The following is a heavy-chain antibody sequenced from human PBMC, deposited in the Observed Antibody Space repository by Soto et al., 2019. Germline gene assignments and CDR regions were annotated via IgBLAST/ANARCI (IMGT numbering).Heavy chain of an antibody. CDR3: ARAGLTTLELATIY. D-gene: IGHD5-12*01. CDR2: INANSGVT. CDR1: RYTFTDYY. J-gene: IGHJ4*02. V-gene: IGHV1-2*02. Sequence: ASVKVSCKASRYTFTDYYVHWVRQSPGQGLEWMGWINANSGVTKFPQKFQGRVIMTRDTSISTVYMELSRLTSDDTAVYYCARAGLTTLELATIYWVQGTQVTVSS.